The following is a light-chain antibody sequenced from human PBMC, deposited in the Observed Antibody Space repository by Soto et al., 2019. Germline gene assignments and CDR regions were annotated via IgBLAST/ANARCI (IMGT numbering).Light chain of an antibody. CDR3: QQYNNWPPLT. Sequence: VMTQSPATLSVSSGERAALSCRASQSVSTNLAWYQQKPGQPPRLLIYFASTRATAVPARFTAGGSGTEFTLTISSLQSDDLSVYYCQQYNNWPPLTFGGGTKVDIK. V-gene: IGKV3-15*01. CDR1: QSVSTN. J-gene: IGKJ4*01. CDR2: FAS.